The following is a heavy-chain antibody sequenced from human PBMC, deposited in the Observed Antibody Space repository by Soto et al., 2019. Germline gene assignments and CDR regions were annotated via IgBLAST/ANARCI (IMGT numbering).Heavy chain of an antibody. CDR2: ISAYNGNT. CDR1: GYTFTSYG. J-gene: IGHJ6*02. D-gene: IGHD1-7*01. Sequence: ASVKVSCKASGYTFTSYGISWVRQAPGQGLEWMGWISAYNGNTNYAQKLQGRVTMTTDTSTSTAYMELRSLRSDDTAVYYCARPAETTFNYYYGMDVWGQGTTVTVSS. V-gene: IGHV1-18*01. CDR3: ARPAETTFNYYYGMDV.